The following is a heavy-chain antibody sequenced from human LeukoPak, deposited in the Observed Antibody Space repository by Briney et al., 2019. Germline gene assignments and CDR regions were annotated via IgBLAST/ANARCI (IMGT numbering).Heavy chain of an antibody. CDR3: AKDHAGYSSGWSYFDY. Sequence: GSLRLSCAASGFTFSSYAMSWVRQAPGKGLEWVSGISGSGGSTYSADSVKGRFTISRDNSKNTLYLQMNSLRADDTAVYYCAKDHAGYSSGWSYFDYWGQGTLVTVSS. CDR2: ISGSGGST. V-gene: IGHV3-23*01. D-gene: IGHD6-19*01. CDR1: GFTFSSYA. J-gene: IGHJ4*02.